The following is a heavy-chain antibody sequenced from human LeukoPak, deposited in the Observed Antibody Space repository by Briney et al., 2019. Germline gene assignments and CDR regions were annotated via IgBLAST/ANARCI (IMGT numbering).Heavy chain of an antibody. CDR2: IGSSGANI. D-gene: IGHD6-19*01. V-gene: IGHV3-23*01. CDR3: AKGLSSSGRRGIDY. J-gene: IGHJ4*02. Sequence: GGSLRLSCAASGFTFSSYAMSWVRQAPGKGLEWVSSIGSSGANIYYADSVKGRFTISRDNSKNSLYLQMNSLRAEDTAVYYCAKGLSSSGRRGIDYWGQGTLVTVSS. CDR1: GFTFSSYA.